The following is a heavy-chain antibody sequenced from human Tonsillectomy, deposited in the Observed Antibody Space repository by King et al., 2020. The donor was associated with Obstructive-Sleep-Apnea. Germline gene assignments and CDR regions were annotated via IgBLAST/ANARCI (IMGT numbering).Heavy chain of an antibody. J-gene: IGHJ1*01. Sequence: VQLVESGPEVKKPGESLTISCKGSGYSFSRYWIGWVRQMPGKGLEWMGIMYPGNSDTRYSPSFQGQVTISADTSISTAYLQWSSLKASDTAMYYCARSYDTSDLYLTDAEYLQYWGQGTLVTVSS. CDR2: MYPGNSDT. CDR1: GYSFSRYW. CDR3: ARSYDTSDLYLTDAEYLQY. V-gene: IGHV5-51*01. D-gene: IGHD3-22*01.